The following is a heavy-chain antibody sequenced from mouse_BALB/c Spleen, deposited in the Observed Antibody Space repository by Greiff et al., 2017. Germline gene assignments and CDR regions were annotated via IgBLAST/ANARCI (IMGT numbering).Heavy chain of an antibody. V-gene: IGHV5-9-4*01. J-gene: IGHJ4*01. CDR1: GFTFSSYA. Sequence: EVKVEESGGGLVKPGGSLKLSCAASGFTFSSYAMSWVRQSPEKRLEWVAEISSGGSYTYYPDTVTGRFTISRDNAKNTLYLEMSSLRSEDTAMYYCARAGITTATGAMDYWGQGTSVTVSS. D-gene: IGHD1-2*01. CDR3: ARAGITTATGAMDY. CDR2: ISSGGSYT.